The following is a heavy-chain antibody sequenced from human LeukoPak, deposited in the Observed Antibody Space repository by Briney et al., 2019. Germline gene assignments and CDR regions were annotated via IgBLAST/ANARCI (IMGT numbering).Heavy chain of an antibody. Sequence: SETLSLTCTVSGGSISSSSYYWGWIRQPPGKGLEWIGEINHSGSTNYNPSLKSRVTISVDTSKNQFSLKLSSVTAADTAVYYCARTHTTRYNWNPFDYWGQGTLVTVSS. V-gene: IGHV4-39*07. CDR2: INHSGST. CDR1: GGSISSSSYY. CDR3: ARTHTTRYNWNPFDY. J-gene: IGHJ4*02. D-gene: IGHD1-20*01.